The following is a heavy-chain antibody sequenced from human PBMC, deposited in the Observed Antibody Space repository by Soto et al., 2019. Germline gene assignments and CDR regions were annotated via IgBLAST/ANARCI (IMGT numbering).Heavy chain of an antibody. Sequence: SVKVSCKASGDTFSGYPINWVRQAPGEGLEWMGRIIPVFGTTNDAQRCEGRVTFTADESTNTAYMELRGLLSEDTAVYYCARDGGFGELKYWGPGTLVTVSS. J-gene: IGHJ4*02. CDR3: ARDGGFGELKY. CDR2: IIPVFGTT. D-gene: IGHD3-10*01. CDR1: GDTFSGYP. V-gene: IGHV1-69*13.